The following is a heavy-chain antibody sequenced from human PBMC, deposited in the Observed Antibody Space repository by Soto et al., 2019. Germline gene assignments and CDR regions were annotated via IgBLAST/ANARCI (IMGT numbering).Heavy chain of an antibody. Sequence: QVQLVQAGAEVKKPGASVKVSCEATGYTFTGNYLHWVRHAPGQGREWMGWIHPHSGATKYAQKFQGWVTMTRDTAISTAYLDLSSVKSNDTAVDYCVREGVGPTYGWFDPWGQGTLVTVSS. CDR3: VREGVGPTYGWFDP. D-gene: IGHD2-8*01. V-gene: IGHV1-2*04. CDR1: GYTFTGNY. J-gene: IGHJ5*02. CDR2: IHPHSGAT.